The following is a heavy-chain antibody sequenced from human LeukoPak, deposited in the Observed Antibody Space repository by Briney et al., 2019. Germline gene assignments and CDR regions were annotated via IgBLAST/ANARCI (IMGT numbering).Heavy chain of an antibody. CDR1: GSTFSSYA. V-gene: IGHV1-69*13. J-gene: IGHJ6*03. Sequence: SVKVSCKASGSTFSSYAISWVRQAPGQGLEWMGGIIPIFGTANYAQKFQGRVTITADESTSTAYMELSSLRSEDTAVYYCARDGGPYYYYMDVWGKGTTVTVSS. CDR3: ARDGGPYYYYMDV. D-gene: IGHD3-16*01. CDR2: IIPIFGTA.